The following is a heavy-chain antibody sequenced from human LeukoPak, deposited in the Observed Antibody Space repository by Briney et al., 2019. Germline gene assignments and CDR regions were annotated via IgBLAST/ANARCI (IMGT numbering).Heavy chain of an antibody. J-gene: IGHJ4*02. V-gene: IGHV3-48*01. Sequence: HPGGSLRLSCTASGFTFSGFSMHWVRQAPGKGLEWLSYISTSSRSTYYADSVKGRFTISRDNAKNTLFLDTHSLRPGDSAVYYCARSAVRGVACDYWGQGTLLTVS. CDR1: GFTFSGFS. CDR2: ISTSSRST. D-gene: IGHD3-10*01. CDR3: ARSAVRGVACDY.